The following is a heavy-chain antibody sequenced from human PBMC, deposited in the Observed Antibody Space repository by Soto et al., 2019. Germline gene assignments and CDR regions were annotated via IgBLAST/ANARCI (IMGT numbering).Heavy chain of an antibody. V-gene: IGHV3-33*01. CDR2: IWYDGSNK. J-gene: IGHJ4*02. Sequence: QVQLVESGGGVVQPGRSLRLSCAASGFTFSSYGMHWVRQAPGKGLEWVAVIWYDGSNKYYADSVKGRFTISRDNSKNTLYLQMTSLRAEDTAVYYCARDLLTMIVVAPTGYWGQGTLVTVSS. CDR3: ARDLLTMIVVAPTGY. CDR1: GFTFSSYG. D-gene: IGHD3-22*01.